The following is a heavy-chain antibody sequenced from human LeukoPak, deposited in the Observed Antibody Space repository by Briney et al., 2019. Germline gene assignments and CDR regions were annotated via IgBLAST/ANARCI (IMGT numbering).Heavy chain of an antibody. Sequence: SETLSLTCAVYGGSFSGYYWSWIRQPPGKGLEWIGEINHSGSTNYNPSLKSRVTISVVTCKNQYSLKLSPVTAPDTAVYYCARGNDGYSYGLPNWFDPWGQGTLVTVSS. CDR3: ARGNDGYSYGLPNWFDP. CDR2: INHSGST. V-gene: IGHV4-34*01. J-gene: IGHJ5*02. D-gene: IGHD5-18*01. CDR1: GGSFSGYY.